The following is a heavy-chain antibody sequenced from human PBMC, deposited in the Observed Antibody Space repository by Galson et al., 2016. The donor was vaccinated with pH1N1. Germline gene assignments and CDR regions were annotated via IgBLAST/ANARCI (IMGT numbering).Heavy chain of an antibody. CDR1: GDSVSSNSAA. J-gene: IGHJ4*02. CDR3: ARHSPGRAVGVFDC. V-gene: IGHV6-1*01. D-gene: IGHD6-19*01. Sequence: CAISGDSVSSNSAAWNWIRQSPSRGLEWLGRTYYRSKWFYNYAVSVQGRISIKPDTSKNQFSLQLNSVTPEDTAVYYCARHSPGRAVGVFDCWGQGSLVTVSS. CDR2: TYYRSKWFY.